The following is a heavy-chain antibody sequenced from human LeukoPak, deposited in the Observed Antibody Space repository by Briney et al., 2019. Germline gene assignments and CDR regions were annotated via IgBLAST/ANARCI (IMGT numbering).Heavy chain of an antibody. Sequence: PGGSLRLSCAASEFTVSVNYMSWVRQAPGKGLEWVSGINWNGGSTGYADSVKGRFTISRDNAKNSLYLQMNSLRGEDTALYYCAKGLSGWERFDYWGQGTLVTVSS. V-gene: IGHV3-20*04. CDR1: EFTVSVNY. D-gene: IGHD6-19*01. CDR2: INWNGGST. CDR3: AKGLSGWERFDY. J-gene: IGHJ4*02.